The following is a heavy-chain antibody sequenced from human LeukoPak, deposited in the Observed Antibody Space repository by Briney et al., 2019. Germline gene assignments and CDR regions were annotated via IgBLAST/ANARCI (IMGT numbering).Heavy chain of an antibody. CDR3: AKDLDGSGLYGGIDF. D-gene: IGHD6-19*01. V-gene: IGHV3-48*01. Sequence: GGSLRLSCTASGFTFGDYAMSWFRQAPGKGLEWVSYITGGSTTIYYADSVKGRFTISRDNAKNSLYLQMNSLRAEDTAVYYCAKDLDGSGLYGGIDFWGQGTLVTVSS. CDR1: GFTFGDYA. J-gene: IGHJ4*02. CDR2: ITGGSTTI.